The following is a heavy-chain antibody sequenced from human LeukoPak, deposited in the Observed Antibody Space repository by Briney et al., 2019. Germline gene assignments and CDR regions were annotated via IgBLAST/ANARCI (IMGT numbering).Heavy chain of an antibody. CDR3: ASRNDYSNFQYNWFDP. Sequence: PSETLSLTCAVYSGSFSNYYWSWIRQPPGKGLEWIGEINQSGSTNYNPSLKSRVTISVDTSKNHFSLKLSSVTAADTAVYYCASRNDYSNFQYNWFDPWGQGTLVTVSS. V-gene: IGHV4-34*01. CDR2: INQSGST. J-gene: IGHJ5*02. CDR1: SGSFSNYY. D-gene: IGHD4-11*01.